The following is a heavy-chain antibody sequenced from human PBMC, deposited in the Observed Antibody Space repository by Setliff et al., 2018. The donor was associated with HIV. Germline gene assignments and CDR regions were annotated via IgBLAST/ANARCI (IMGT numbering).Heavy chain of an antibody. Sequence: SLRLSCAASGFTFSSHAMHWVRQAPGKGLEWMTVISSDGKRKYDADSVKGRFTISRDNSKDTLYLQMNSLTAEDTAIYYCAKDLYRIQLWVAFDYWGQGTLVTVSS. CDR2: ISSDGKRK. CDR1: GFTFSSHA. D-gene: IGHD5-18*01. V-gene: IGHV3-30*04. J-gene: IGHJ4*02. CDR3: AKDLYRIQLWVAFDY.